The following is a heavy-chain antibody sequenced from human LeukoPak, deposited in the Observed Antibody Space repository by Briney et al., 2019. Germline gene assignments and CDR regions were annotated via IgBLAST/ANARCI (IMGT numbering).Heavy chain of an antibody. Sequence: GGSLRLSCAASGFTFSSYWMHWVRQAPGKGLVWVSRINSDGSSTSYADSVKGRFTISRDNAKNTLYLQMNSLRAEDTAVYYCARDSPLRYFDWALYNWFDHWGQGTLVTVSS. CDR1: GFTFSSYW. CDR2: INSDGSST. CDR3: ARDSPLRYFDWALYNWFDH. D-gene: IGHD3-9*01. J-gene: IGHJ5*02. V-gene: IGHV3-74*01.